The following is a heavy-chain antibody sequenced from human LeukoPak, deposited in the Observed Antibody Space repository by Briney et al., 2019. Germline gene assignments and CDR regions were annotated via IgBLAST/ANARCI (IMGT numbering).Heavy chain of an antibody. CDR3: ARVLDRSVGATSFPYFDY. CDR1: GGSMTSYY. D-gene: IGHD1-26*01. Sequence: PSETLSLTCTVSGGSMTSYYWSWIRQPPGTGLEWIGYIYYSGSTFYNPSLKSRVTISVDTSKNQFSLKLSSVTAADTAVYDCARVLDRSVGATSFPYFDYLVQGTLVTVSS. CDR2: IYYSGST. J-gene: IGHJ4*02. V-gene: IGHV4-59*01.